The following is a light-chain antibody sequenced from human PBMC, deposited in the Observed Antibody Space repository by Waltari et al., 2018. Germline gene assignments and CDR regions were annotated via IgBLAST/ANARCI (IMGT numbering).Light chain of an antibody. J-gene: IGKJ1*01. CDR3: QQYNSYSA. Sequence: DIQMTQSPSTLSASLGARVTIPCRASQSISSWLAWDQQKPGKAPKLLIYDASSLESGVPSRFSGSGSGTEFTLTISSLQPDDFATYYCQQYNSYSAFGQGTKVEIK. V-gene: IGKV1-5*01. CDR1: QSISSW. CDR2: DAS.